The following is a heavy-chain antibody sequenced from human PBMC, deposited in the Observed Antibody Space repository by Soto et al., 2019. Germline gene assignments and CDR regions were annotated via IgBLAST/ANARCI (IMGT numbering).Heavy chain of an antibody. J-gene: IGHJ3*02. CDR1: GGSFSGYY. D-gene: IGHD2-2*01. V-gene: IGHV4-34*01. CDR3: ARGRVYCSCTSCYGAGTARHDAFDI. CDR2: INHSGST. Sequence: PPETLCVTCAVYGGSFSGYYWSWIRQPPGKWLEWIGEINHSGSTNYNPSLKSRVTISVDTSKNQFSLKMSYVTAADTAVYYWARGRVYCSCTSCYGAGTARHDAFDIWCKGTIGT.